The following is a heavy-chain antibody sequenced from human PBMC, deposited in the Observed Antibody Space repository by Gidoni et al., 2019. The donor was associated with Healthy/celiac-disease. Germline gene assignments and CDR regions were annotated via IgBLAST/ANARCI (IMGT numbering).Heavy chain of an antibody. D-gene: IGHD4-17*01. Sequence: EVQLVESGGGLVQPGGSLRPACAASGFTFRSYAMSWVRQAPGKGLEWVSAISGSGGSTYYADCVKGRFTSSRDNSKNTLYLQMNSLRAEDTAGYYCAKDDAVTTYGYYYYGMDVWGQGTTVTVSS. J-gene: IGHJ6*02. CDR3: AKDDAVTTYGYYYYGMDV. CDR1: GFTFRSYA. CDR2: ISGSGGST. V-gene: IGHV3-23*04.